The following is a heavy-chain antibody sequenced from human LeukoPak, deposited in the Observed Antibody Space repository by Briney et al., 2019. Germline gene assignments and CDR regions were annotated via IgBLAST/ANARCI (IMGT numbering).Heavy chain of an antibody. CDR2: ISWNSGSI. CDR1: GFTFDDYA. D-gene: IGHD6-13*01. J-gene: IGHJ4*02. CDR3: AKEHSSSWTFDY. V-gene: IGHV3-9*01. Sequence: PGRSLRLSCAASGFTFDDYAMHWVRQAPGKGLEWVSGISWNSGSIGYADSVGGRFTISRDNAKNSLYLQMNSLRAEDTALYYCAKEHSSSWTFDYWGQGTLVTVSS.